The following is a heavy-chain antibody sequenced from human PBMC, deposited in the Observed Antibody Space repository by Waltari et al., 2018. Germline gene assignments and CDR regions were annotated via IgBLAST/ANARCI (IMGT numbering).Heavy chain of an antibody. Sequence: QLQLQESGPGLGKPSVTLSLTCIVSGGSITSNRHYWAWIRQPPGQGLEWIGTMSYNGATYSSPSLKSRVTVSRDTSKNHLSLTLGSVTAADTAVYYCATYIGASIGTAAFDVWGQGTMVTVSS. CDR2: MSYNGAT. V-gene: IGHV4-39*02. CDR1: GGSITSNRHY. CDR3: ATYIGASIGTAAFDV. J-gene: IGHJ3*01. D-gene: IGHD5-12*01.